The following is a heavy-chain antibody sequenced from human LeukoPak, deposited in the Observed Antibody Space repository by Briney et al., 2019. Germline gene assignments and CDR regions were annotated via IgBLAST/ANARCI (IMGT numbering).Heavy chain of an antibody. CDR1: GFTFSSCT. CDR3: AKPDYYGSGSWRRFFDY. CDR2: ISDSGGIT. V-gene: IGHV3-23*01. Sequence: GGSLRLSCAASGFTFSSCTMNWVRRAPGKGLEWVSAISDSGGITYYADSVKGRFTISRDNSKNTLYLQMNSLRAEDTAVYYCAKPDYYGSGSWRRFFDYWGQGTLVTVSS. D-gene: IGHD3-10*01. J-gene: IGHJ4*02.